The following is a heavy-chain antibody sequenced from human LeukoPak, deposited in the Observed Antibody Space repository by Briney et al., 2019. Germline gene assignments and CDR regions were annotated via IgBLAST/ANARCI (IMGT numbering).Heavy chain of an antibody. V-gene: IGHV3-7*01. D-gene: IGHD3-10*01. CDR3: ARLGG. CDR1: GFTFSSYA. CDR2: IKQDGSEK. J-gene: IGHJ4*02. Sequence: PGGSLRLSCAASGFTFSSYAMSWVRQAPGKGLEWVANIKQDGSEKYYVDSVKGRLTISRDNAKNSLYLQMNSLRAEDTAVYYCARLGGWGQGTLVTVSS.